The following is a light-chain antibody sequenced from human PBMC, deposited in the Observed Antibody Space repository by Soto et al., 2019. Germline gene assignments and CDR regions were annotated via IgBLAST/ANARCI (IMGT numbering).Light chain of an antibody. CDR1: SSDVGSYNL. Sequence: QSALTQPASVSGSPGQSITISCTGTSSDVGSYNLVSWYQQHPGKAPKLMIYEGSKRPSGVSNRFSGSKSGNTASLTISGXXXXXEADYYCCSYAGSSTRVVFGGGTKLTVL. J-gene: IGLJ2*01. V-gene: IGLV2-23*01. CDR3: CSYAGSSTRVV. CDR2: EGS.